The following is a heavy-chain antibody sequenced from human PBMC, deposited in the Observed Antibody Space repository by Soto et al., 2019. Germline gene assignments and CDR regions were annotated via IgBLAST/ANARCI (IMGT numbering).Heavy chain of an antibody. Sequence: GGSLRLSCAASGFTFSSYEMNWVRQAPGKGLEWVSAISGSGGSTYYADSVKGRFTISGDNSKNTLYLQMNSLRAEDTAVYYCAKVWAKVTETSTPRDYWGQGTLVTVSS. V-gene: IGHV3-23*01. D-gene: IGHD3-16*01. CDR3: AKVWAKVTETSTPRDY. CDR1: GFTFSSYE. CDR2: ISGSGGST. J-gene: IGHJ4*02.